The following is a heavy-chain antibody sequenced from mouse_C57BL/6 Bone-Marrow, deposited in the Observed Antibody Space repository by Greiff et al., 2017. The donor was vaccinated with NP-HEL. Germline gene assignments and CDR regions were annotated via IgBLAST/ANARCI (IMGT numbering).Heavy chain of an antibody. Sequence: QVQLQQPGAELVMPGASVKLSCKASGYTFTSYWMHWVKQRPGQGLEWIGEIDPSDSYTNYNQKFKGKSTLTVDKSSSTAYMQLSSLTSEDSAVYYCARSDQDTWFAYWGQGTLVTVSA. CDR1: GYTFTSYW. CDR2: IDPSDSYT. D-gene: IGHD3-2*02. CDR3: ARSDQDTWFAY. V-gene: IGHV1-69*01. J-gene: IGHJ3*01.